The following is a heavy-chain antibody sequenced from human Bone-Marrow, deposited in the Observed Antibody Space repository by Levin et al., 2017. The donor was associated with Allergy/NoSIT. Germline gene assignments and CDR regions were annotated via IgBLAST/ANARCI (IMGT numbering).Heavy chain of an antibody. V-gene: IGHV3-66*01. D-gene: IGHD4-17*01. Sequence: SCATSGFTVSSNYMNWVRQAPGEGLEWVSVIYSVSSTFYADSVKGRFTISRDNSKNTLYLQMNSLRVEDTAVYYCTRGEDYGDYFDYWGQGTLVTVSS. CDR1: GFTVSSNY. CDR3: TRGEDYGDYFDY. CDR2: IYSVSST. J-gene: IGHJ4*02.